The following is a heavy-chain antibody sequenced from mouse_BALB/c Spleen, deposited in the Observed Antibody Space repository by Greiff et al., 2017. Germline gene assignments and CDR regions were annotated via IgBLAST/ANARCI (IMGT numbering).Heavy chain of an antibody. CDR1: GYTFTSYW. CDR2: IYPGDGDT. Sequence: QVQLQQSGAELARPGASVKLSCKASGYTFTSYWMQWVKQRPGQGLEWIGAIYPGDGDTRYTQKFKGKATLTADKSSSTAYMQLSSLASEDSAVYYCAREVLSRDYYAMDYWGQGTSVTVSS. CDR3: AREVLSRDYYAMDY. D-gene: IGHD1-1*02. V-gene: IGHV1-87*01. J-gene: IGHJ4*01.